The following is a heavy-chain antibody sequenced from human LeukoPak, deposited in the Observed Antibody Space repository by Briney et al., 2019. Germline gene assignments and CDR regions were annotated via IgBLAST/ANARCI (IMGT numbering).Heavy chain of an antibody. D-gene: IGHD1-26*01. CDR1: GFTFSSYA. J-gene: IGHJ3*02. CDR2: ISGNGDTT. Sequence: GGSLRLSCAASGFTFSSYAMSWVRQAPGKGLEWVSVISGNGDTTFYTESVKGRFTISGDNSKNTLYLQMNSLRAEDTAVYYCAKDRSGSDRSQIDIWGQGTMVTVSS. CDR3: AKDRSGSDRSQIDI. V-gene: IGHV3-23*01.